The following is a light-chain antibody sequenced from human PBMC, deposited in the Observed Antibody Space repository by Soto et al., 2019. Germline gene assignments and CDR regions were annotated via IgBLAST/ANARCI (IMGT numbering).Light chain of an antibody. CDR2: GAS. CDR3: QQYGGSPRT. CDR1: QSVSSNY. Sequence: EIVLTQSPGTLSLSPGERATLSCRAGQSVSSNYLAWYQQKPGQAPRLLIYGASSRATGIPDRFSGSGSGTEFTLTISRLEPEDFAVYYCQQYGGSPRTFGQGTKVDI. V-gene: IGKV3-20*01. J-gene: IGKJ1*01.